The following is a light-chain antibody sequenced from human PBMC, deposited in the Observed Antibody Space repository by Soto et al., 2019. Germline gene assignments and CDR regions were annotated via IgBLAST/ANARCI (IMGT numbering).Light chain of an antibody. CDR1: QSLLHSNGYNY. CDR2: LGS. J-gene: IGKJ2*01. CDR3: MQALHTPET. V-gene: IGKV2-28*01. Sequence: DIVMTQSPLSLPVTPGEPASISCRSSQSLLHSNGYNYLDWYLQKPGQSPQLLIYLGSNRASGVPDRFSGSGSGTDFTLKISRVEAEDVGVYYYMQALHTPETFGQGTKLEIK.